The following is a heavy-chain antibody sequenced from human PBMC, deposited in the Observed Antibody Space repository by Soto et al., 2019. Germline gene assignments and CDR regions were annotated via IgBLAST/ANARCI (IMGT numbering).Heavy chain of an antibody. CDR3: ARREGASSWPATFYYYGMDV. CDR1: GDSISSSNYY. CDR2: MYYSGST. J-gene: IGHJ6*02. D-gene: IGHD6-13*01. Sequence: SETLSLTCTVSGDSISSSNYYWGWIRQPPGKGLEWIGSMYYSGSTYYNPSLKGRVTISVDTSKNQFSLKLGSLTAADTAVYYCARREGASSWPATFYYYGMDVWGQATTVT. V-gene: IGHV4-39*01.